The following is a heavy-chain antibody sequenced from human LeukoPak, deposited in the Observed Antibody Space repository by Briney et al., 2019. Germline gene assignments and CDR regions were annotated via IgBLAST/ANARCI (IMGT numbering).Heavy chain of an antibody. V-gene: IGHV4-34*01. CDR1: GGSFSGYY. J-gene: IGHJ4*02. D-gene: IGHD3-3*01. Sequence: PSETLSLTCAVYGGSFSGYYWSWIRQPPGKGLEWIGEINHSGSTNYNPSLKSRVTISVDTSKNQFSLKLSSVTAADTAVYYCARGPLITIFGVVPFDYWGQGTLVSVSA. CDR3: ARGPLITIFGVVPFDY. CDR2: INHSGST.